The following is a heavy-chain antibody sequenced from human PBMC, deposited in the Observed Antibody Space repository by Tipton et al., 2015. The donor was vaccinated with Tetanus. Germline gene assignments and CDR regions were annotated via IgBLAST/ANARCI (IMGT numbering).Heavy chain of an antibody. J-gene: IGHJ3*02. Sequence: TLSLTCTVSGASVTTYYWYWMRQTPGKGLDWLGYMFYSGGTTKYNPPLKSRLSMSLHTSQNQFSLKLNSVTAADTAVYYCARRRGMIHTFDIWGQGAVVTVSS. CDR3: ARRRGMIHTFDI. D-gene: IGHD1-14*01. V-gene: IGHV4-59*02. CDR2: MFYSGGT. CDR1: GASVTTYY.